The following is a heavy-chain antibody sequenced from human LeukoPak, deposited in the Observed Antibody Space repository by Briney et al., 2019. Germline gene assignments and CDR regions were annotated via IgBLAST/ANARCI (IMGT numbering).Heavy chain of an antibody. V-gene: IGHV4-59*01. CDR3: ARGYSSSSYYFEY. D-gene: IGHD6-6*01. CDR2: IYYSGTT. CDR1: GGSISSYY. J-gene: IGHJ4*02. Sequence: KPSETLSLTCTVSGGSISSYYWTWIRQPPGKELEWIGYIYYSGTTNYNPSFDKSRVTISLDTSKNRFSLKLSSVTAADTALYYCARGYSSSSYYFEYWGQGILVTVSS.